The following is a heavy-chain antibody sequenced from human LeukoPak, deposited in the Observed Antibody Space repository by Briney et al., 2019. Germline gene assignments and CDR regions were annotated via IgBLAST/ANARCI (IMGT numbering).Heavy chain of an antibody. J-gene: IGHJ4*02. CDR2: IDPSDSYT. D-gene: IGHD7-27*01. CDR3: ATESPTGELDH. V-gene: IGHV5-10-1*01. Sequence: GESLKIFCKGSGYSFTSYWMSWVRQMPGTGLEWMGRIDPSDSYTNYSPSFQGHVTISADKSINTAYLQWSSLKASDTAIYYCATESPTGELDHWGQGTLVTVSS. CDR1: GYSFTSYW.